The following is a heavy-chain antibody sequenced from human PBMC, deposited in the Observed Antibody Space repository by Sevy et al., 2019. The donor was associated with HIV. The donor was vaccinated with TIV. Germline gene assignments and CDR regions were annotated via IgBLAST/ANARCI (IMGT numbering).Heavy chain of an antibody. Sequence: GGSLRLSCAASGFTFSSYAMSWVRQAPGKGLEWVSAISGSGGSTYYAHSVKGRFTISRDNSKNTLYLQMNSLRAEDTAVYYGAKAPNGYYGSGREGYYFDYWGQGTLVTVSS. J-gene: IGHJ4*02. CDR3: AKAPNGYYGSGREGYYFDY. CDR1: GFTFSSYA. CDR2: ISGSGGST. V-gene: IGHV3-23*01. D-gene: IGHD3-10*01.